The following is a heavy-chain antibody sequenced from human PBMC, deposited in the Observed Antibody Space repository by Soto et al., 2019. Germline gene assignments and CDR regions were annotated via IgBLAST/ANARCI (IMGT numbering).Heavy chain of an antibody. D-gene: IGHD4-17*01. CDR1: GGTFSSYA. CDR3: ARGSLSTVTTYGYYYYGMDV. CDR2: IIPIFGTA. J-gene: IGHJ6*02. Sequence: ASVKVSCKASGGTFSSYAISWVRQAPGQGLEWMGGIIPIFGTANYAQKFQGRVTITADESTSTAYMELSSLRSEDTAVYYCARGSLSTVTTYGYYYYGMDVWGQGTTVTVSS. V-gene: IGHV1-69*13.